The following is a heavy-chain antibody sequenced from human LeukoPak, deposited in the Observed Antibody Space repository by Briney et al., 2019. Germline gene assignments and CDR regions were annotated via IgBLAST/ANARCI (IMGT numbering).Heavy chain of an antibody. CDR2: ICGSAGNT. CDR3: AKALRTDYYYYMDV. J-gene: IGHJ6*03. Sequence: PGGSLRVLCAASGLTFSNYAMNWLRQATGKGLEWVSTICGSAGNTYYADAVKGRFTIPRDNSKSTLYLQMNSLRADDTAVYYCAKALRTDYYYYMDVWGKGTTVTVSS. CDR1: GLTFSNYA. V-gene: IGHV3-23*01.